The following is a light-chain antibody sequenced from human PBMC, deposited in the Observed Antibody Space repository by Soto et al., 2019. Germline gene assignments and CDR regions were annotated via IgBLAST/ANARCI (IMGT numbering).Light chain of an antibody. V-gene: IGKV1-5*01. J-gene: IGKJ5*01. CDR3: LQHDSFPPT. Sequence: DIQMTQSPSTLSAPVGDRVTITCRASQSISSWLAWYQQKPGKVPQRLIYAASSLQTGVPSRFSGSGSGTDFTLTINSLQPEDFATYYCLQHDSFPPTFGQGTRLEIK. CDR1: QSISSW. CDR2: AAS.